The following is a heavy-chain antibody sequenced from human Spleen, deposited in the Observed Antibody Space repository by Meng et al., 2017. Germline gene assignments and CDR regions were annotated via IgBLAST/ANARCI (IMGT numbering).Heavy chain of an antibody. J-gene: IGHJ4*02. D-gene: IGHD3-16*01. CDR2: IYSGGNT. CDR3: ARTPIDKYDLSALRLDY. CDR1: GFTVSHNY. Sequence: GGSLRLSCAASGFTVSHNYMSWVRQAPGKGLEWVSVIYSGGNTYYADSVKGRFTISRDNSKNTVFLQINSLRVEDTAVYYCARTPIDKYDLSALRLDYWGQGTLVTVSS. V-gene: IGHV3-66*02.